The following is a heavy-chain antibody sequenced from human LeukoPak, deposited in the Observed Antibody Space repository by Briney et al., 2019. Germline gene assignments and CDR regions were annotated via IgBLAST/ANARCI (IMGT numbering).Heavy chain of an antibody. Sequence: GGSLRLSCVASGFTFSSYWMYWVHQAPGKGLVWVSRINIDGTITTYADSVKGRFTISRDNAKNTLYLQMNSLRAEDTAVYYCARNYGAGLVDFWGQGTLVTVSS. V-gene: IGHV3-74*03. J-gene: IGHJ4*02. CDR3: ARNYGAGLVDF. CDR1: GFTFSSYW. D-gene: IGHD3-10*01. CDR2: INIDGTIT.